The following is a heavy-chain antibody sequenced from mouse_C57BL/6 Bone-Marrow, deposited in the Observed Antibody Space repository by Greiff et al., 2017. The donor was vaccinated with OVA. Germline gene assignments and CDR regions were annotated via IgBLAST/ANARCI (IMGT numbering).Heavy chain of an antibody. J-gene: IGHJ4*01. CDR1: GFSLTSYG. CDR2: IWGGGST. CDR3: ATLYYGSSSYAMDY. V-gene: IGHV2-9*01. Sequence: VKLVESGPGLVAPSQSLSITCTVSGFSLTSYGVDWVRQPPGKGLEWLGVIWGGGSTNYNSALMSRLSISTDNSKSQVFLKMNSLQTDDTAMYYCATLYYGSSSYAMDYWGQGTSVTVSS. D-gene: IGHD1-1*01.